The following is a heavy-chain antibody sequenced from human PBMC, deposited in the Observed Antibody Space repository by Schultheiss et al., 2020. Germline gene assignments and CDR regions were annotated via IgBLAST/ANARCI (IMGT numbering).Heavy chain of an antibody. V-gene: IGHV1-18*01. J-gene: IGHJ4*02. CDR2: ISAYNGNT. CDR3: ARGSYSSSWRRRGLLDY. CDR1: GGTFSSYA. D-gene: IGHD6-13*01. Sequence: ASVKVSCKASGGTFSSYAISWVRQAPGQGLEWMGWISAYNGNTNYAQKFQGRVTITADKSTSTAYMELRSLRSDDTAVYYCARGSYSSSWRRRGLLDYWGQGTLVTGSS.